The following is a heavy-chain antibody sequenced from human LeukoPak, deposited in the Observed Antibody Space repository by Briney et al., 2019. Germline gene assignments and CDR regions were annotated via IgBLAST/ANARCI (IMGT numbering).Heavy chain of an antibody. V-gene: IGHV3-48*03. D-gene: IGHD1-26*01. J-gene: IGHJ3*02. CDR3: SRGNYFAFDI. CDR2: ISSSGTST. CDR1: GFTFSSYE. Sequence: GGSLRLSCAASGFTFSSYEMNWVRQTPGKGLEWISYISSSGTSTDYTDSVKGRFTISRDNGKNSLYLQMSSLRDEDTAVYYCSRGNYFAFDIWGQGTMVTVSS.